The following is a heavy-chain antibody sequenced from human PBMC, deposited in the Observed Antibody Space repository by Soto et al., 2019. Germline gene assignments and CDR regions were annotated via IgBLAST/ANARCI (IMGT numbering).Heavy chain of an antibody. Sequence: QVQLLESGGGVVQPGRSLRLSCAASGFIFSSYAMHWVRQAPGKGLEWVAVISYGGNEKYYADSVEGRFTISRDNSKNMVYLQRNGLRPEDTAVYYCAKVSSDRGYYYFAMDVWGQGTTVTVSS. J-gene: IGHJ6*02. CDR3: AKVSSDRGYYYFAMDV. CDR1: GFIFSSYA. D-gene: IGHD3-10*01. CDR2: ISYGGNEK. V-gene: IGHV3-30*18.